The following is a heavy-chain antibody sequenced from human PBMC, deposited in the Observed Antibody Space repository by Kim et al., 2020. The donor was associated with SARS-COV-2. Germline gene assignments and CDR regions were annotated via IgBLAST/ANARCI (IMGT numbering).Heavy chain of an antibody. CDR3: ARYQFPFSGSYGAFDI. D-gene: IGHD1-26*01. Sequence: SVKVSCKASGGTFSSYAISWVRQAPGQGLEWMGGIIPIFGTANYAQKFQGRVTITADESTSTAYMELSSLRSEDTAVYYCARYQFPFSGSYGAFDIWGQGTMVTVSS. J-gene: IGHJ3*02. V-gene: IGHV1-69*13. CDR2: IIPIFGTA. CDR1: GGTFSSYA.